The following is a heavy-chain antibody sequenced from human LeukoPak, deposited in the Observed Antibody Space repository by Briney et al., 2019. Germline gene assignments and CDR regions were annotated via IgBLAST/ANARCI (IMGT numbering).Heavy chain of an antibody. CDR1: GYTFTSYA. J-gene: IGHJ6*03. CDR2: INTNTGNP. CDR3: ARNSGGGIQLWLSHYYMDV. D-gene: IGHD5-18*01. Sequence: GASVKDSCKASGYTFTSYAMNWVRQAPGQGLEWMGWINTNTGNPTYAQGFTGRFVFSLDTSVSTAYLQISSLKAEDTAVYYCARNSGGGIQLWLSHYYMDVWGKGATVTVSS. V-gene: IGHV7-4-1*02.